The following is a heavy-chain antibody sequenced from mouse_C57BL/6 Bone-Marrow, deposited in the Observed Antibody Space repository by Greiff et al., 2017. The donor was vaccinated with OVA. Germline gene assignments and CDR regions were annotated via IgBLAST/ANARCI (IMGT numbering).Heavy chain of an antibody. CDR3: ARVYYGITYWYFDV. Sequence: QVQLQQSGPELVKPGASVKISCKASGYAFSSSWMNWVKQRPGKGLEWIGRIYPGDGDTNYNGKFKGKATLTADKSSSTAYMQLSSLTSEDSAVYFCARVYYGITYWYFDVWGTGTTVTVSS. D-gene: IGHD1-1*01. V-gene: IGHV1-82*01. J-gene: IGHJ1*03. CDR2: IYPGDGDT. CDR1: GYAFSSSW.